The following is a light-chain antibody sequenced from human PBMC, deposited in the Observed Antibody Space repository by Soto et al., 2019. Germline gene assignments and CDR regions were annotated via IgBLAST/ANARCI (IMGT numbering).Light chain of an antibody. CDR1: NIGSKS. CDR3: QVWDSSSDRPIGV. J-gene: IGLJ3*02. V-gene: IGLV3-21*04. CDR2: YDS. Sequence: SYELTQPPSVSVAPGKTARITCGGNNIGSKSVHWYQQKPGQAPVLVIYYDSDRPSGIPERFSGSNSGNTATLTISRVEAGDEADYYCQVWDSSSDRPIGVFGGGTKLTVL.